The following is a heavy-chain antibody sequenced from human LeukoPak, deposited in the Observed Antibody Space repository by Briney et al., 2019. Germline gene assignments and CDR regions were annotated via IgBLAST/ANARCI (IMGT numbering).Heavy chain of an antibody. CDR1: GFTFSSYA. D-gene: IGHD1-26*01. J-gene: IGHJ4*02. Sequence: GGSLRLSCGASGFTFSSYAMSWVRQAPGKGLEWVANIKQDGSEKNYVDSVKGRFTISRDNAKSSLYLQMNSLRAEDTAVYYCARWGLSGSYYYLDYRGQGTLVTVSS. CDR2: IKQDGSEK. CDR3: ARWGLSGSYYYLDY. V-gene: IGHV3-7*05.